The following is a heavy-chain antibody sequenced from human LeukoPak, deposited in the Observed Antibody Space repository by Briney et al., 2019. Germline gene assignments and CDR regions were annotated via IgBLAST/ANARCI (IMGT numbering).Heavy chain of an antibody. CDR2: ISSSSSYI. V-gene: IGHV3-21*01. CDR1: GFTFSSYS. D-gene: IGHD1-26*01. Sequence: GGSLRLSCAASGFTFSSYSMNWVRQAPGKGLEWVSSISSSSSYIYYADSVKGRFTISRDNAKNSLYLQMNGPRAEDTAVYYCARVGATRAFDIWGQGTMVTVSS. J-gene: IGHJ3*02. CDR3: ARVGATRAFDI.